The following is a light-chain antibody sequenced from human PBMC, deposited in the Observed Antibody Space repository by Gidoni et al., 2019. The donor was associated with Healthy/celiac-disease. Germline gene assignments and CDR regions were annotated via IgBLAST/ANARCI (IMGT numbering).Light chain of an antibody. J-gene: IGKJ4*01. Sequence: EIVLTQSPATLSLSPGDRATLPCRASQSVRNYLAWYQQKSGPSPRLLIHDAPSRATGIPARFSGSGSGTDFTLTISSLEPEDFATYYCQQRSDWPLTFGGGTKVEIK. CDR3: QQRSDWPLT. V-gene: IGKV3-11*01. CDR2: DAP. CDR1: QSVRNY.